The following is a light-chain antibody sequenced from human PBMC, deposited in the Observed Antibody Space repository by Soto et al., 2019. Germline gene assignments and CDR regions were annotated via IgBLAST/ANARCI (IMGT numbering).Light chain of an antibody. CDR2: DVT. V-gene: IGLV2-11*01. Sequence: QSALAQPRSVSDYPGQSVTISCTGTSTDIGGHNYVSWYQQHPGKAPKLMIYDVTKRPSGVPDRFSGSKSGNTASLTISGLQAEDEADYYCCSSAGTYTSVFGTGTKVTVL. J-gene: IGLJ1*01. CDR3: CSSAGTYTSV. CDR1: STDIGGHNY.